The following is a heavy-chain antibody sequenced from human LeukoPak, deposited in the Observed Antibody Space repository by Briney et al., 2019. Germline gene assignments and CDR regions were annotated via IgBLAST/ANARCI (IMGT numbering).Heavy chain of an antibody. J-gene: IGHJ6*04. D-gene: IGHD1-1*01. CDR1: GGSISSYY. CDR3: ARDAGGSLTRYMNA. V-gene: IGHV4-59*12. CDR2: IYYSGST. Sequence: KPSETLSLTCTVSGGSISSYYWSWIRQPPGKGLEWIGYIYYSGSTNYNPSLKSRVTMSVDTSKNQFSLKLKSVTAADTAVYYCARDAGGSLTRYMNAWGKGTTVTVSS.